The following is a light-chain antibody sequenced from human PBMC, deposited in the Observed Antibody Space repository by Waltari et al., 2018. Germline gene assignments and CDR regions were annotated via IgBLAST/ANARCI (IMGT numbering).Light chain of an antibody. J-gene: IGKJ3*01. CDR2: DAS. Sequence: ESVLTQSPATLSLSPGERATLSCRASQSVSSYLAWYQQKPVQAPRLLIYDASNRATGIPARFSGSGSGTDFTLTISSLEPEDFAVYYCQQRSNWPPFTFGPGTKVDIK. CDR1: QSVSSY. CDR3: QQRSNWPPFT. V-gene: IGKV3-11*01.